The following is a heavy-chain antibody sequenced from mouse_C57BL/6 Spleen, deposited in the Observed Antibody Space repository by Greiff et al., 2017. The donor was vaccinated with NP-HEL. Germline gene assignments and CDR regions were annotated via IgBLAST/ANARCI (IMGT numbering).Heavy chain of an antibody. J-gene: IGHJ3*01. CDR2: INPNNGGT. V-gene: IGHV1-26*01. D-gene: IGHD2-5*01. Sequence: VQLQQSGPELVKPGASVKISCKASGYTFTDYYMNWVKQSHGKSLEWIGDINPNNGGTSYNQKFKGKATLTVDKSSSTAYMELRSLTSEDSAVYYCARSNSNYLFAYWGQGTLVTVSA. CDR1: GYTFTDYY. CDR3: ARSNSNYLFAY.